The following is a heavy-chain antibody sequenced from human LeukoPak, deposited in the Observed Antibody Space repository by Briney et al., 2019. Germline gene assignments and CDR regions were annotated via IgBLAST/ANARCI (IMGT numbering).Heavy chain of an antibody. V-gene: IGHV3-23*01. J-gene: IGHJ4*02. CDR2: ISHSGGRT. D-gene: IGHD2-15*01. Sequence: PGGSLRLSCAASGFTFNNYAMSWVRQAPGKGLEWVSTISHSGGRTYYADSLEGRFAISRDNSKNTLFLQMHGLRAEDTAVYYCAKADRVASAATLDYWGQGTLVTVSS. CDR3: AKADRVASAATLDY. CDR1: GFTFNNYA.